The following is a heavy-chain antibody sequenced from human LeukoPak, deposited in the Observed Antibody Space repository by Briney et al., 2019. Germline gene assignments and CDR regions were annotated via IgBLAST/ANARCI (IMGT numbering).Heavy chain of an antibody. D-gene: IGHD3-3*01. CDR1: GGSISSYY. Sequence: SETLSLTCTVSGGSISSYYWSWIRQPAGKGLEWIGRVYISGSTNYNPSLKSRVTISVDKSKNQFSLKLSSVTAADTAVYYCARDLLDYDFWSGSLLGAFEIWGQGTMVTVSA. J-gene: IGHJ3*02. V-gene: IGHV4-4*07. CDR2: VYISGST. CDR3: ARDLLDYDFWSGSLLGAFEI.